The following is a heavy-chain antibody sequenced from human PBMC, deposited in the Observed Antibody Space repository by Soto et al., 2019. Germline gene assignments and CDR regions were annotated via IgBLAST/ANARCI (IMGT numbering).Heavy chain of an antibody. CDR1: GFTFSSYA. CDR3: AADDSSGHTPSDY. J-gene: IGHJ4*02. D-gene: IGHD3-22*01. Sequence: EVQLLESGGGLVQPGGSLRLSCAASGFTFSSYAMSWVRQAPGKGLEWVSAISGSGGSTYYADSVKGRFTISRDNSKNTLYLQMNSLRAEDTAVYYCAADDSSGHTPSDYWGQGTLVTVSS. V-gene: IGHV3-23*01. CDR2: ISGSGGST.